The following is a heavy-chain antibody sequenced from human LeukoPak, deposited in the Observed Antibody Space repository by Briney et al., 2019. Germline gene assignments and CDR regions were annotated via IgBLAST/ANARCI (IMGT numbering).Heavy chain of an antibody. CDR3: ARNIGSGFDY. V-gene: IGHV1-46*01. D-gene: IGHD1-26*01. CDR2: INPSGGAT. J-gene: IGHJ4*02. Sequence: GASVKVSCKASGYTFTSYYIHWVRQAPGQGLEWMGFINPSGGATSYAQNFQGRVTTTRDMSTSTAYMELSSLRSDDTAVYYCARNIGSGFDYWGQGTLVTVSS. CDR1: GYTFTSYY.